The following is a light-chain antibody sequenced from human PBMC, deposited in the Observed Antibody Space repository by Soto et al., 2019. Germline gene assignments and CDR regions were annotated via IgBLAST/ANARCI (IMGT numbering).Light chain of an antibody. CDR3: QQYDSYSWT. CDR1: QSVSTW. Sequence: DIQMTQSPSTLSASVGERVTITCRASQSVSTWLAWYQHKPGKAPKLLIYDVSSLDRGVPSRFSGSGSGTEFILTISSLQPDDFATYYVQQYDSYSWTFGQGTKVE. CDR2: DVS. V-gene: IGKV1-5*01. J-gene: IGKJ1*01.